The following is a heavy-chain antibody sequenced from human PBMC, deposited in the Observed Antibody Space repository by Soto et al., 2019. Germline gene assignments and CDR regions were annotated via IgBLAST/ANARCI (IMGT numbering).Heavy chain of an antibody. D-gene: IGHD3-3*01. CDR2: IYYSGST. Sequence: SETLSLTCTVSGGSISSSSYYWGWIRQPPGKGLEWIGSIYYSGSTYYNPSLKSRVTISVDTSKNQFALKLRSVNAADTSVYYCASIRFLEWLPPEFDYWGQGTLVTVSS. J-gene: IGHJ4*02. V-gene: IGHV4-39*01. CDR1: GGSISSSSYY. CDR3: ASIRFLEWLPPEFDY.